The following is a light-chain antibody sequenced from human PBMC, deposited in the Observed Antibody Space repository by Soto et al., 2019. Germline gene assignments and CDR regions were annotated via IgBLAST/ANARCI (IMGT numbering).Light chain of an antibody. CDR2: DVS. CDR3: SSYTRSGTDV. V-gene: IGLV2-14*01. Sequence: QSDLAQPASVSGSPGQSITISCTGTSSDVGGYNFVSWYQQHPGKAPKLMIYDVSYRPSGVSNRFSGSKSGNTASLIISGLQAEDEADYYCSSYTRSGTDVFGTGTKLTVL. CDR1: SSDVGGYNF. J-gene: IGLJ1*01.